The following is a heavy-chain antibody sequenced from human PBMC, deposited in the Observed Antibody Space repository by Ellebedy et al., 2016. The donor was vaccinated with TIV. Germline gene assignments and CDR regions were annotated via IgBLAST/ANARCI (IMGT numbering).Heavy chain of an antibody. D-gene: IGHD3-10*01. J-gene: IGHJ6*02. CDR2: INHSGST. CDR3: ARARLWFGEPNYYYGMDV. V-gene: IGHV4-34*01. Sequence: SDTLSLTXAVHGASFSGYYWGWIRQPPGKGLEWIGEINHSGSTNYNPSLKSRVTISVDTSKNQFSLKLSSVTAADTAVYYCARARLWFGEPNYYYGMDVWGQGTTVTVSS. CDR1: GASFSGYY.